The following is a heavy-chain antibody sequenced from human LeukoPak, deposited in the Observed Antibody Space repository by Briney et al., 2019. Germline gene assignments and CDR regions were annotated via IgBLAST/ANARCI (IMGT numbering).Heavy chain of an antibody. D-gene: IGHD5-12*01. V-gene: IGHV4-34*01. CDR1: GVPFSNYY. CDR3: TRAVAGHPD. Sequence: PSETLSLTCAVSGVPFSNYYWSWVRQSHRQGLEWIGEINHSGYTNYNPSLKSRVTMSIDTSKNQFSLRLTSVTAAETGVYYCTRAVAGHPDWGQGTLVTASS. CDR2: INHSGYT. J-gene: IGHJ4*02.